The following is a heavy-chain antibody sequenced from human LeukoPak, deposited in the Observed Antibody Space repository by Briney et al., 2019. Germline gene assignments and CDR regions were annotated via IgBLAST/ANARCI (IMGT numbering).Heavy chain of an antibody. D-gene: IGHD3-3*01. V-gene: IGHV1-18*01. CDR2: ISAYNGNT. J-gene: IGHJ3*02. Sequence: ASVKVSCKASGYTFTSYGISWVRQAPGQGLEWMGWISAYNGNTNYAQKLQGRVTMTTDTSTSTAYMELRSLRSDDTAVYYCARVGRITILGVPTGDAFDIWGQGTMVTVSS. CDR3: ARVGRITILGVPTGDAFDI. CDR1: GYTFTSYG.